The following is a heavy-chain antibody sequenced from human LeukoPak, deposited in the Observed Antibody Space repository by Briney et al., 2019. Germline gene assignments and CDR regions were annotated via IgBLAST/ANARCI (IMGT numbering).Heavy chain of an antibody. CDR2: IYYSGST. Sequence: SETLSLTCTVSGGSISSSSYYWGWIRQPPGKGLEWIGSIYYSGSTYYNPSLKSRVTISVDTSKNQFSLKLSSVTAADTAVYYCARVICSGGSCYSGPWRAFDIWGQGTMVTVSS. D-gene: IGHD2-15*01. J-gene: IGHJ3*02. V-gene: IGHV4-39*07. CDR3: ARVICSGGSCYSGPWRAFDI. CDR1: GGSISSSSYY.